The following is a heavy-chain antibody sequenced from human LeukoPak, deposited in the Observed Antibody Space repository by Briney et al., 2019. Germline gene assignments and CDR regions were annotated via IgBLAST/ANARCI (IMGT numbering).Heavy chain of an antibody. Sequence: GGTLRLSCAASGFIFSDYGMSWVRQAPGKGLVWVSHVNSDGSGTDYADSVKGRFTISRDNAKNTLYLQMNSLRVEDTAVYYCVCLGLGGLSLDWGQGTLVTVSS. CDR2: VNSDGSGT. V-gene: IGHV3-74*01. CDR3: VCLGLGGLSLD. J-gene: IGHJ4*02. D-gene: IGHD3-16*01. CDR1: GFIFSDYG.